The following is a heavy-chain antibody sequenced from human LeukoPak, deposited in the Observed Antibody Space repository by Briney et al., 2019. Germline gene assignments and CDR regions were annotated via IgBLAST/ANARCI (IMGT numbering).Heavy chain of an antibody. J-gene: IGHJ5*02. CDR1: GITFSNVW. D-gene: IGHD3-3*01. Sequence: GGSLRLSCVASGITFSNVWVSWVRQAPGKGLEWVGRIKRKTDGGTTDYAAHVQGRFTISRDDSKNTLYLQMNSLNTEDTAVYYCITLGAFPFDPWGQGTLVTVSS. V-gene: IGHV3-15*01. CDR2: IKRKTDGGTT. CDR3: ITLGAFPFDP.